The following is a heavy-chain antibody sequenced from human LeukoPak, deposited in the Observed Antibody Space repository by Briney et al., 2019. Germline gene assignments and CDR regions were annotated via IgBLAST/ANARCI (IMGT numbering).Heavy chain of an antibody. CDR1: GDSVSSNSAA. Sequence: SQTLSLTCAISGDSVSSNSAAWNWISQSPSRVLEWLGRTYYRSKWYNDYPVSVKSRITINPDTAKNHFALQPNTVTPEDTSVYHCARANIYNFSVAYWGQGTLVTVSS. CDR2: TYYRSKWYN. D-gene: IGHD5-24*01. V-gene: IGHV6-1*01. J-gene: IGHJ4*02. CDR3: ARANIYNFSVAY.